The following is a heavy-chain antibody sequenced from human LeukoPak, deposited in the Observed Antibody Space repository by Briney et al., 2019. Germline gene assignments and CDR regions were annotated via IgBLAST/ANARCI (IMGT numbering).Heavy chain of an antibody. CDR2: ISSNGATT. CDR3: ATTSLLIQPWPDTGGFFDY. V-gene: IGHV3-64*04. CDR1: GFTFNRFY. D-gene: IGHD5-18*01. Sequence: PGGSLRLSCSASGFTFNRFYLHWVRQAPGKGLEFVSHISSNGATTYYADSVKGRFTISRDNSKNTLYLQMNSLRAEDTAVYYCATTSLLIQPWPDTGGFFDYWGQGTLVTVSS. J-gene: IGHJ4*02.